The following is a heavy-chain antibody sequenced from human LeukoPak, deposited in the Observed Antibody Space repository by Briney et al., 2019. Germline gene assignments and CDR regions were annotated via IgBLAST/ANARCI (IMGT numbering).Heavy chain of an antibody. CDR3: ARGGPLIVGATNEDYYYGMDV. CDR2: IIPIFGTA. D-gene: IGHD1-26*01. J-gene: IGHJ6*02. Sequence: SVKVSCKASGGTFSSYAISWVRQAPGQGLEWMGGIIPIFGTANYAQKFQGRVTITADESTSTAYMELSSLRSEDTAVYYCARGGPLIVGATNEDYYYGMDVWGQGTTVTVSS. CDR1: GGTFSSYA. V-gene: IGHV1-69*01.